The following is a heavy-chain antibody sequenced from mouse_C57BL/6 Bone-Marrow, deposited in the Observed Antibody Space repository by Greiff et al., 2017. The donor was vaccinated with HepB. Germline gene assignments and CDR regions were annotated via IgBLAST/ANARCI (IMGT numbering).Heavy chain of an antibody. CDR3: ARKFITTVGYYFDY. J-gene: IGHJ2*01. Sequence: QVQLQQSGAELVRPGASVTLSCKASGYTFTDYEMHWVKQTPVHGLEWIGAIDPETGGTAYNQKFKGKAILTADKSSSTAYMQLSSLTSEDSAVYFCARKFITTVGYYFDYWGQGTTLTVSS. V-gene: IGHV1-15*01. CDR1: GYTFTDYE. D-gene: IGHD1-1*01. CDR2: IDPETGGT.